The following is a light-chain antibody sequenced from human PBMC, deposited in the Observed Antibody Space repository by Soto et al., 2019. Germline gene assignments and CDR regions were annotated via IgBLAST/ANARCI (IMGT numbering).Light chain of an antibody. J-gene: IGKJ4*01. CDR1: QGISSY. Sequence: DIQLTQSPSFLSASVGDRVTITCRASQGISSYLAWYQQKPGKAPNLLIYAASSLQSGVPSRVSGSGSGTEFTLTISGLQPEELASYDWQQLNSYPLTFGGGTKVEIK. CDR2: AAS. CDR3: QQLNSYPLT. V-gene: IGKV1-9*01.